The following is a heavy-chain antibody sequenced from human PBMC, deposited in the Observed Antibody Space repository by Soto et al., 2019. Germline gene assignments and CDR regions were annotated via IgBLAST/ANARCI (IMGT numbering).Heavy chain of an antibody. Sequence: ASVKVSCKASGNTVPNYAIHWVRQAPGQRLEWMGWINAGNGNTKYSQKFQGRVTITADESTSTAYMELSSLRSEDTAVYYCARVGGLQLSDFDYWGQGTLVTVSS. D-gene: IGHD5-12*01. V-gene: IGHV1-3*01. CDR1: GNTVPNYA. CDR3: ARVGGLQLSDFDY. CDR2: INAGNGNT. J-gene: IGHJ4*02.